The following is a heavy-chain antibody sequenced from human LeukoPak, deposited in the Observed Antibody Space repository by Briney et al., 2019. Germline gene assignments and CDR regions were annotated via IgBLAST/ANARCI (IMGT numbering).Heavy chain of an antibody. CDR3: ARGNSGSYLDYYYYYMDV. J-gene: IGHJ6*03. D-gene: IGHD1-26*01. CDR2: IKQDGSEK. Sequence: GGSLSLSCAASGFTFSSYWMSWVRQAPGKGREWVANIKQDGSEKYYVDSVKGRFTISRDNAKNSLYLQMNSLRAEDTAVYYCARGNSGSYLDYYYYYMDVWGKGTTVTISS. CDR1: GFTFSSYW. V-gene: IGHV3-7*01.